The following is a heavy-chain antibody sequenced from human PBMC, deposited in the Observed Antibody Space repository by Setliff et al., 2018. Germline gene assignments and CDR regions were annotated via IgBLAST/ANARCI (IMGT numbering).Heavy chain of an antibody. Sequence: SETLSLTCTVSGGSISSYYWSWIRQPPGKRLEWIGEIIHSGSTNYNPSLKSRVTMSIDTSKNQFSLELNSVTAADMAVYYCAREQWLDPPGYYYMDVWAKGTTVTVSS. D-gene: IGHD6-19*01. CDR2: IIHSGST. CDR3: AREQWLDPPGYYYMDV. J-gene: IGHJ6*03. CDR1: GGSISSYY. V-gene: IGHV4-34*12.